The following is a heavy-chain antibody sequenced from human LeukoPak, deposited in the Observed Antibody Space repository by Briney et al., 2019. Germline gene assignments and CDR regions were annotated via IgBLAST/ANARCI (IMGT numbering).Heavy chain of an antibody. D-gene: IGHD2-21*01. CDR1: GGSISSGSYY. Sequence: SETLSLTCTVSGGSISSGSYYWSWIRQPAGKGLEWIGRIYTSGSTNYNPSLKSRVTISVDTSKNQFSLKLSSVTAADTAVYYCARSGAYCGGDCYHYYYYMDVWGKGTTVTVSS. CDR3: ARSGAYCGGDCYHYYYYMDV. V-gene: IGHV4-61*02. CDR2: IYTSGST. J-gene: IGHJ6*03.